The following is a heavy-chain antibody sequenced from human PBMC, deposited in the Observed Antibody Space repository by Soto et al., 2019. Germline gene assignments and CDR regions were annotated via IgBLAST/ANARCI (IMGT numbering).Heavy chain of an antibody. Sequence: QVQLVESGGGVVQPGRSLRLSCAASGFTFSSYGIHWVRQAPGKGLEWVAVISYEGSNKYYADSVKGRFTISRDNSKNTLFLQMNSLRAEDTAVYYCAKIRQRSTLYYYYGMDVLGQGTTVTVSS. CDR1: GFTFSSYG. J-gene: IGHJ6*02. CDR2: ISYEGSNK. V-gene: IGHV3-30*18. CDR3: AKIRQRSTLYYYYGMDV. D-gene: IGHD3-16*01.